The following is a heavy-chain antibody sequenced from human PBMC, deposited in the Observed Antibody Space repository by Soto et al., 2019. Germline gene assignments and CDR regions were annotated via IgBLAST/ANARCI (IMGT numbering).Heavy chain of an antibody. Sequence: QVQLVQSGAEVKKPGSSVKVSCKASGGTFSSYAISWVRQAPGQGLEWMGGIIPIFGTANYAPKFQGRVTITADESTSTAYMELSSLRSEDTAVYYCEADGGSGTNTPAVDYWGQGTLVTVSS. CDR3: EADGGSGTNTPAVDY. V-gene: IGHV1-69*01. D-gene: IGHD3-10*01. J-gene: IGHJ4*02. CDR1: GGTFSSYA. CDR2: IIPIFGTA.